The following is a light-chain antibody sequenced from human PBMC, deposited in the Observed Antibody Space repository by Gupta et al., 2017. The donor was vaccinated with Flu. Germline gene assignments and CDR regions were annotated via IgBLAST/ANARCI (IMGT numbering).Light chain of an antibody. V-gene: IGKV1-33*01. J-gene: IGKJ3*01. CDR1: QDITNY. CDR3: QQDDDAPHLT. CDR2: DAS. Sequence: SSLSASVGDRVTITCQANQDITNYLNWYQQKPGKAPKLLIYDASNWETGVPSRFSGSGFGTDFTLTISSRQPDDIAIYYCQQDDDAPHLTFGHGTKVDFK.